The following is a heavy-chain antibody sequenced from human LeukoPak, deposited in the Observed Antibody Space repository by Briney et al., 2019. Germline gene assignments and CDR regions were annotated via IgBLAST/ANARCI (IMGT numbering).Heavy chain of an antibody. CDR1: GGSILDSTYY. CDR3: ARQSSGYYYGWFDP. CDR2: IFYNGNT. Sequence: SETLSLTCTVSGGSILDSTYYWAWIRQPPGKGLEWIATIFYNGNTHYNPSLKSRVTMSVDTVKNQFSLNLNSVTAADTAVYYCARQSSGYYYGWFDPWGQGTLVTVSS. D-gene: IGHD3-22*01. J-gene: IGHJ5*02. V-gene: IGHV4-39*01.